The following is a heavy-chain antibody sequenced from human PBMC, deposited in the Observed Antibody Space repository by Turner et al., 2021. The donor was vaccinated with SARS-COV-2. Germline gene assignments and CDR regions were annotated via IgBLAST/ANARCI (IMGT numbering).Heavy chain of an antibody. V-gene: IGHV3-9*01. CDR2: ISWNSGSI. Sequence: EVQRVGSGGGLVQPGRYMRLSCAASGFTFDDYAMHWVRQAPGKGLEWVSGISWNSGSIGYADSVKGRCTISRDNAKNSLYLQMNSVRAEDTALYYCAKVRRFAFDIWGQGTMVTVSS. CDR1: GFTFDDYA. J-gene: IGHJ3*02. CDR3: AKVRRFAFDI.